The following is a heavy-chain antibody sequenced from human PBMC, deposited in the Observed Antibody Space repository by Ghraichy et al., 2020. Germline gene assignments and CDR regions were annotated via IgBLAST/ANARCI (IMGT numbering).Heavy chain of an antibody. CDR2: IKHNASGE. V-gene: IGHV3-7*03. CDR1: GFTFNTYW. Sequence: GGSLRLSCAASGFTFNTYWINWFRQAPGRGLEWLANIKHNASGENYVDSVKGRFTISRDNAKNSLYLKMSSLRDEDTAVYYCARCRGYRPSCDYRGMDVCGVGTTVT. CDR3: ARCRGYRPSCDYRGMDV. D-gene: IGHD5-18*01. J-gene: IGHJ6*01.